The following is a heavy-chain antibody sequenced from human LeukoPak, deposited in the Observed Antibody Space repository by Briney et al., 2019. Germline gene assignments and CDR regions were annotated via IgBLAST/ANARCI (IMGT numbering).Heavy chain of an antibody. CDR3: AGTDRTNIAARPYNWFDP. CDR2: IYYSGST. V-gene: IGHV4-59*08. D-gene: IGHD6-6*01. CDR1: GGSISSYY. Sequence: KPSETLSLTCTVSGGSISSYYWSWIRQPPGKGLEWIGYIYYSGSTNYNPSLKSRVTISVDTSKNQSSLKLSSVTAADTAVYYCAGTDRTNIAARPYNWFDPWGQGTLVTVSS. J-gene: IGHJ5*02.